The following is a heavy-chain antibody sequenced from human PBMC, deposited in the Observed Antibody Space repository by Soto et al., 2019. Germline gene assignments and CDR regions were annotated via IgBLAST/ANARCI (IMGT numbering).Heavy chain of an antibody. D-gene: IGHD3-9*01. Sequence: SGFTLSSYSMNWVSQAPGKGLDWVSGINWNGGSTRYADSVKGRFTISRDNAKNSLYLQMNSLRAEDTALYYCARVPHYDILTGPDYWGQGTLVTV. CDR3: ARVPHYDILTGPDY. J-gene: IGHJ4*02. CDR2: INWNGGST. CDR1: GFTLSSYS. V-gene: IGHV3-20*03.